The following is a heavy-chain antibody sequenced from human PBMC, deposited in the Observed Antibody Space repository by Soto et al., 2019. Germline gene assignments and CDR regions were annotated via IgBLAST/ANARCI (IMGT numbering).Heavy chain of an antibody. D-gene: IGHD2-15*01. CDR3: ARHGEGYCSGGSCRYYGMDV. V-gene: IGHV5-51*01. CDR1: VYSFTTHW. J-gene: IGHJ6*02. CDR2: IYPGDSET. Sequence: PGECLNISCKCAVYSFTTHWVVWVRQMPGKGLEWMGIIYPGDSETRYSPSFQGQVTISADKSISTAYLQWSSLKASDSAIYYCARHGEGYCSGGSCRYYGMDVWGQGTTVTVSS.